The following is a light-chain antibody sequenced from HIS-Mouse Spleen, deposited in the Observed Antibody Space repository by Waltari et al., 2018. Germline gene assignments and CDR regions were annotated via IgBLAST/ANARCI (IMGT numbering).Light chain of an antibody. V-gene: IGLV3-10*01. CDR3: YSTDSSGNHRV. CDR1: ALPKKY. J-gene: IGLJ2*01. Sequence: SYELTQPPSVSVSPGQTARITCSGDALPKKYAYWYQQKSGQARVLVIYEDSKRPYGIPERFSGSSSGTMATFTISGAQVEDEADYYCYSTDSSGNHRVFGGGTKLTVL. CDR2: EDS.